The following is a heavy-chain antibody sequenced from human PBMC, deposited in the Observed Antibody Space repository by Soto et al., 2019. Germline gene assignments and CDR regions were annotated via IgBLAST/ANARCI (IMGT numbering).Heavy chain of an antibody. V-gene: IGHV3-23*01. CDR3: VKDVAAAGVSFDP. J-gene: IGHJ5*02. Sequence: PGGSLRLSCAASGFTFSSCAMGWVRQAPGKGLEWVSDIIDSGGSTYYADSVKGRFTISRDNSKNTLYLQMSSLRAEDTAVYYCVKDVAAAGVSFDPWGQGTLVTVSS. CDR1: GFTFSSCA. D-gene: IGHD6-13*01. CDR2: IIDSGGST.